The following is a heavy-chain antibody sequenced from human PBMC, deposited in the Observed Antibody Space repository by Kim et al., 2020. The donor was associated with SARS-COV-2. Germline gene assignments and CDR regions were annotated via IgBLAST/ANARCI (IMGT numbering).Heavy chain of an antibody. J-gene: IGHJ4*02. V-gene: IGHV3-21*01. Sequence: ADSVKGRFTISRDNAKNSLYLQMNSLRAEDTAVYYCARDLVGRRRSYLDYWGQGTLVTVSS. CDR3: ARDLVGRRRSYLDY. D-gene: IGHD2-8*02.